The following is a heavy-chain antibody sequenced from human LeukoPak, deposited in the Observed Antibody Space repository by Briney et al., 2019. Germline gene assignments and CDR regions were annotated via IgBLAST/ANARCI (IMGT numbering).Heavy chain of an antibody. CDR2: ISSDGGST. CDR3: AKARRGNRPQDY. V-gene: IGHV3-64*01. Sequence: GGSLRLSCAASGFTFSSYPMYWVRQAPGKGLEYVSAISSDGGSTYYANSVRGRFTISRDNSKNTLYLQMNSLRAEDTAVYYCAKARRGNRPQDYWGQGTLVTVSS. J-gene: IGHJ4*02. CDR1: GFTFSSYP. D-gene: IGHD3-10*01.